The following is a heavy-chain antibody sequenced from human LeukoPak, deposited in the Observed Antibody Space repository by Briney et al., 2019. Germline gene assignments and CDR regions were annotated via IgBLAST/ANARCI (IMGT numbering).Heavy chain of an antibody. V-gene: IGHV4-4*09. CDR3: ARHRADDSSGYYFLPLFDY. Sequence: PSETLSLTCTVSGGSISSYYWSWIRQPPRKGLEWIGYIHTSGSTNYNPSLKSRVTISVDTSKNQFSLKLSSVTAADTAVYYCARHRADDSSGYYFLPLFDYWGQGTLVTVSS. CDR2: IHTSGST. CDR1: GGSISSYY. J-gene: IGHJ4*02. D-gene: IGHD3-22*01.